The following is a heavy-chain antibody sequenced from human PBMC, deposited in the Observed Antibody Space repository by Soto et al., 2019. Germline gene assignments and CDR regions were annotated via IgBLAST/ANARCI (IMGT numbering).Heavy chain of an antibody. Sequence: SETLSLTCTVSGGSISSSSYYWGWIRQPPGKGLEWIGSIYYSGSTYYNPSLKSRVTISVDTSKNQFSLKLSSVTAADTAVYYCARHDLVGLTAGGWFDPWGQGTLVTVSS. CDR1: GGSISSSSYY. J-gene: IGHJ5*02. D-gene: IGHD2-2*01. CDR3: ARHDLVGLTAGGWFDP. CDR2: IYYSGST. V-gene: IGHV4-39*01.